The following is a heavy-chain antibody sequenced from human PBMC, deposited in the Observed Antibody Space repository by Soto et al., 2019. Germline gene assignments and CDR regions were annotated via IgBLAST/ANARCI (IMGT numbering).Heavy chain of an antibody. J-gene: IGHJ4*02. V-gene: IGHV3-33*01. CDR2: IWYDGSTK. CDR3: ARFSMSWYGRIDY. Sequence: QVQLVESGGGVVQPGRSLRLSCAASGFTFSSYGMHWVRQAPGKGLEWVAVIWYDGSTKYYADSVKGRFTISRGNSTNTLCLQMISLRAEGTAVYFCARFSMSWYGRIDYWGQGTLVTVSS. CDR1: GFTFSSYG. D-gene: IGHD6-13*01.